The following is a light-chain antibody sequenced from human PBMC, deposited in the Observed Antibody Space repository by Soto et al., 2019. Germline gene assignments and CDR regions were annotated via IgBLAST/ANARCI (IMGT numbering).Light chain of an antibody. CDR1: QSVSSY. CDR2: GVS. Sequence: EIVLTQSPATLSLSPGERATLSCRASQSVSSYLAWYQQKPGQAPRLLMYGVSSRPTGISDRFSGSGSGTEFTLTITRLEPEDFALYYCQQYGVPPFNFGQGTKLQIK. CDR3: QQYGVPPFN. J-gene: IGKJ2*01. V-gene: IGKV3-20*01.